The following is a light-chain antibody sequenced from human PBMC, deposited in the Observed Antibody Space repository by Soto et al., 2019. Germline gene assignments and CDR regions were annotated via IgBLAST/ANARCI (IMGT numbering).Light chain of an antibody. CDR3: SSYTTSSTVV. CDR1: GGDIGAYNY. Sequence: QAVLTQPASVCGSPGQSITISCAGTGGDIGAYNYVSWYQQHPGKAPKLMIYEVIRRPSGISNRFSGSKSGNTASLTISTLQAEDEADYYCSSYTTSSTVVFGGGTKLTVL. J-gene: IGLJ3*02. CDR2: EVI. V-gene: IGLV2-14*01.